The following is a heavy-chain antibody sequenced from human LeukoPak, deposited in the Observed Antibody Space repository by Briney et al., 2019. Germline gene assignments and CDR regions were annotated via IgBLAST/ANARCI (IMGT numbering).Heavy chain of an antibody. V-gene: IGHV4-38-2*01. CDR1: GYSISSGYY. Sequence: SETLSLTCAVSGYSISSGYYWGWTRQSPGKGLEWIGSIYQSGSAYYNPSLNNRVTISVDTSKNEFSLKLTSVTAADTTVYYCARHEGDCTSTSCYRGWFDPWGQGTLVTVPS. CDR3: ARHEGDCTSTSCYRGWFDP. CDR2: IYQSGSA. D-gene: IGHD2-2*01. J-gene: IGHJ5*02.